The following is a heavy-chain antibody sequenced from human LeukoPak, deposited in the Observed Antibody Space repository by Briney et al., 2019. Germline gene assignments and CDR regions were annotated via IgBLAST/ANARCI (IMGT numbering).Heavy chain of an antibody. D-gene: IGHD3-3*01. CDR3: ARDGNDFWSGYYQSYMDV. CDR2: IYTSGST. J-gene: IGHJ6*03. V-gene: IGHV4-4*07. CDR1: GGSISSYY. Sequence: SETLSLTCTVSGGSISSYYWSWIRQPAGKGLEWIGRIYTSGSTNYNPSLKSRITMSVDTSKNQFSLKLSSVTAADTAVYYCARDGNDFWSGYYQSYMDVWGQGTTVTVSS.